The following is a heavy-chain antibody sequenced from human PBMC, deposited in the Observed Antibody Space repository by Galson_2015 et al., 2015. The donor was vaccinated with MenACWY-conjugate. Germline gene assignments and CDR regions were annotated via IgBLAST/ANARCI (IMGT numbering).Heavy chain of an antibody. Sequence: SLRLSCAASGFTFSDYDMSWIRQAPGKGLEWVSYISSGGSSINHAEFVKGRFTISRDNAKNSQYLQMNSLRAEDTAVYYCAREVGAAKEFDYWGQRTLVTASS. D-gene: IGHD2-15*01. CDR3: AREVGAAKEFDY. V-gene: IGHV3-11*01. CDR1: GFTFSDYD. J-gene: IGHJ4*01. CDR2: ISSGGSSI.